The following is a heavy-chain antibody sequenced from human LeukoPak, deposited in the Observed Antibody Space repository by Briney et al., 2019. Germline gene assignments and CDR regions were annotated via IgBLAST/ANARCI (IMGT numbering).Heavy chain of an antibody. CDR2: IYYSGST. Sequence: SQTLSLTCTVSGGSFSSGDYYWRWIRQPPGTGLEWIGYIYYSGSTYYNPSLKSRVAISVDTSKNQFSLKLSSVTAADTAVYYCARMTTVTMPFDYWGQGTLVTVSS. J-gene: IGHJ4*02. CDR3: ARMTTVTMPFDY. D-gene: IGHD4-17*01. V-gene: IGHV4-30-4*01. CDR1: GGSFSSGDYY.